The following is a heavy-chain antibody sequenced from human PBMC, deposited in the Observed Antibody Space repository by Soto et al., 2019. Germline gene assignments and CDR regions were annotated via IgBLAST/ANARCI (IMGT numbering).Heavy chain of an antibody. Sequence: ASVKVSCKASGYTFTGYYMHWVRQAPGQGLEWMGWINPNSGGTNYAQKFQGWVTMTRDTSISTAYMELSRLRSDDTAVYYCARASCSSTSCTSPGNFDYWGQGTLVTVSS. D-gene: IGHD2-2*01. V-gene: IGHV1-2*04. J-gene: IGHJ4*02. CDR1: GYTFTGYY. CDR3: ARASCSSTSCTSPGNFDY. CDR2: INPNSGGT.